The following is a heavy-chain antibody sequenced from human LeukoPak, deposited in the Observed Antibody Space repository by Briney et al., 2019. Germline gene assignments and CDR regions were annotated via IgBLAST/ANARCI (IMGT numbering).Heavy chain of an antibody. J-gene: IGHJ4*02. CDR2: ISAYNGNT. D-gene: IGHD3-16*02. CDR1: GYTSTSYG. Sequence: ASVTVSCKASGYTSTSYGISWVRQAPGQGLEWMGWISAYNGNTNYAQKFQGRVTMTTDTSTSTAYMELRNLRSDDTAVYYCARSYRSREFDYWGQGTLVTVSS. CDR3: ARSYRSREFDY. V-gene: IGHV1-18*01.